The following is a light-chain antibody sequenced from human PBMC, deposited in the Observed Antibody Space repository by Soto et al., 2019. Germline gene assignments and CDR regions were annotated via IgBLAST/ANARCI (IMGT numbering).Light chain of an antibody. J-gene: IGKJ4*01. CDR1: QSVNSM. Sequence: EIVMTQSPATLSVSPGERATLSCRASQSVNSMLAWYQQKPGQAPRLLIYGASTRATGIPARFSGSGSGTEFTLTISSLQSEDFVVYYCQKYNEWPLTFGGGTKVEIK. CDR3: QKYNEWPLT. V-gene: IGKV3-15*01. CDR2: GAS.